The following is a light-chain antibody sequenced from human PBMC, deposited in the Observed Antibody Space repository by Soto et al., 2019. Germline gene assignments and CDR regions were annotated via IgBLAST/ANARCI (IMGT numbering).Light chain of an antibody. J-gene: IGKJ3*01. Sequence: EIVLTQSPATLSLSPGERATLSCRASQRVRSYLAWYQHKPGQTPRLLIYDAFNRATGIPARFSGSGSGTDFTLTISSLEPEDFAVYYCQQRGNWPQTFGPGTKVDI. CDR2: DAF. V-gene: IGKV3-11*01. CDR1: QRVRSY. CDR3: QQRGNWPQT.